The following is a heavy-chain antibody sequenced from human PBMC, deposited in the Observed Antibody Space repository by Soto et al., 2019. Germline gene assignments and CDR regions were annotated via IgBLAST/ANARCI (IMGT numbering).Heavy chain of an antibody. CDR1: GFTFSSYS. D-gene: IGHD4-17*01. V-gene: IGHV3-48*01. Sequence: GGSLRLSCAASGFTFSSYSMNWVRQAPGKGLEWVSYISSSSSTIYYADSVKGRFTISRDNAKNSLYLQMNSLRAEDTAVYYCARYDYGNYGGAFDIWGQGTMVTVSS. CDR2: ISSSSSTI. CDR3: ARYDYGNYGGAFDI. J-gene: IGHJ3*02.